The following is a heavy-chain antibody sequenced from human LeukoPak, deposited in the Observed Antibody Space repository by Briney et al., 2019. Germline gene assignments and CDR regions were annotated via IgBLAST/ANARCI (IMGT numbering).Heavy chain of an antibody. V-gene: IGHV3-66*01. J-gene: IGHJ4*02. CDR3: AKVGYYDSSGYSDY. CDR2: IYSGGST. D-gene: IGHD3-22*01. Sequence: GGSLRLSCAASGFTVSSNYMSWVRQAPGKGLEWVSVIYSGGSTYYADSVKGRFTISRDNSKNTLYLQMNSLRAEDTAVYYCAKVGYYDSSGYSDYWGQGTLVTVSS. CDR1: GFTVSSNY.